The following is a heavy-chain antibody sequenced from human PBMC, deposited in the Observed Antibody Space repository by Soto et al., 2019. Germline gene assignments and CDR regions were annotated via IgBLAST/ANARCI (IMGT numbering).Heavy chain of an antibody. CDR1: VASLSGNY. Sequence: PSETLSLTCAFYVASLSGNYCNWLRQPPGKGLDWIGEINHSGNTNYNPSLRSRVTISIDTSKNQLSLNPRSVSAADTAVYYCARGRGEFDGWGQGTTVTVSS. CDR3: ARGRGEFDG. D-gene: IGHD2-21*01. CDR2: INHSGNT. V-gene: IGHV4-34*01. J-gene: IGHJ5*02.